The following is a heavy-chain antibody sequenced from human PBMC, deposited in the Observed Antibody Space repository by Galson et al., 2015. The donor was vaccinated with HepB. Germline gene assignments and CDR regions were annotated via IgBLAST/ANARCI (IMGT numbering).Heavy chain of an antibody. Sequence: SLRLSCAVSGFSFSNYPMHWVRQAPGQGLEWVAIISYDGSNQYYADSVKGRFTISRANSKNMLYLEVTSLRTEDTAVYYCARDGLTAKFCTSTSCYTGGADFWGQGTLVTVSS. J-gene: IGHJ4*02. D-gene: IGHD2-2*02. CDR3: ARDGLTAKFCTSTSCYTGGADF. CDR2: ISYDGSNQ. V-gene: IGHV3-30*04. CDR1: GFSFSNYP.